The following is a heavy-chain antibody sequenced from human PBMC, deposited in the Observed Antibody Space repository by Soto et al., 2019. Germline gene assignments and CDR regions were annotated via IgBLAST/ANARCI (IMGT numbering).Heavy chain of an antibody. D-gene: IGHD2-21*02. CDR2: IIPIFGTA. Sequence: SVKVSCKASGGTFSSYAISWVRQAPGQGLEWMGGIIPIFGTANYAQKFQGRVTITADESTSTAYMELSSLRSEDTAVYYCARGSPNCGGDCNHSGSYPLDYWGQGTLVTVSS. CDR1: GGTFSSYA. CDR3: ARGSPNCGGDCNHSGSYPLDY. V-gene: IGHV1-69*13. J-gene: IGHJ4*02.